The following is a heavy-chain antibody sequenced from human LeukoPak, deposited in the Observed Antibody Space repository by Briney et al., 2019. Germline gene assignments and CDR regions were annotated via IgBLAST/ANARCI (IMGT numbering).Heavy chain of an antibody. CDR1: RFTFRSYA. D-gene: IGHD3-10*01. CDR2: ISGSGGTT. V-gene: IGHV3-23*01. J-gene: IGHJ4*02. Sequence: GGSLRLSCAASRFTFRSYAMTWVRQAPGEGLEWVSRISGSGGTTYYADSVKGRFTISRDNSKNTLYLQMNSLRAEDTAVYYCAKGDYYDLDYWGQGTLVTVSS. CDR3: AKGDYYDLDY.